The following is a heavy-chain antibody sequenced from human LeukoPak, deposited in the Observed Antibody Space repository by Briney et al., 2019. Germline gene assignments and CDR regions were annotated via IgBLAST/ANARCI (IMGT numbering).Heavy chain of an antibody. CDR2: ISGSGGST. J-gene: IGHJ3*02. V-gene: IGHV3-23*01. CDR1: GFTFSSYT. CDR3: ARAKRNGFDI. Sequence: GGSLRLSCAASGFTFSSYTMSWVRQAPGKGLEWVSAISGSGGSTYYADSVKGRFTISRDNAKNSLYLQMNSLRAEDTAVYYCARAKRNGFDIWGQGTMVTVSS.